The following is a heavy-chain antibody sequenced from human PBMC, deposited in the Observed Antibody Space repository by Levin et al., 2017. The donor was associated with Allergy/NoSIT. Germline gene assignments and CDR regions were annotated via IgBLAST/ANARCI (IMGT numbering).Heavy chain of an antibody. CDR2: ISGSGGST. CDR3: AKDTYDDSSGYYYPFDY. CDR1: GFTFSSYA. V-gene: IGHV3-23*01. D-gene: IGHD3-22*01. Sequence: ETLSLTCAASGFTFSSYAMSWVRQAPGKGLEWVSAISGSGGSTYYADSVKGRFTISRDNSKNTLYLQMNSLRAEDTAVYYCAKDTYDDSSGYYYPFDYWGQGTLVTVSS. J-gene: IGHJ4*02.